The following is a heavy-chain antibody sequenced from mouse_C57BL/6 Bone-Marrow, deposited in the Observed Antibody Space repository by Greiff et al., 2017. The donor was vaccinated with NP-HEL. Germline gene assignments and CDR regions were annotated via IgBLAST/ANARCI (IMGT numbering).Heavy chain of an antibody. V-gene: IGHV5-6*01. CDR2: ISSGGSYT. CDR1: GFTFSSYG. D-gene: IGHD1-1*01. Sequence: EVQLVESGGDLVKPGGSLNLSCAASGFTFSSYGMSWVRQTPDKRLEWVATISSGGSYTYYPDSVKGRFTLSRDNAKNTLYLQMSSLKSEDTAMYYCARHYYYGSSPAWFAYWGQGTLVTVSA. CDR3: ARHYYYGSSPAWFAY. J-gene: IGHJ3*01.